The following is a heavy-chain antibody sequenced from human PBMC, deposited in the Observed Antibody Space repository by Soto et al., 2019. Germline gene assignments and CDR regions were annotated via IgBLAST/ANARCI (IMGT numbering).Heavy chain of an antibody. Sequence: QITLKESGPAVVKPTQTLTLTCSFSGFSLSTSEAAVGWIRQPPGKALEWLALIYWDGDQRYSPSVGSRLTISKDASENHVFLTVTDLGPEDTGTYFCAYRPGPASFGSWTYVIHWGQGTLVSVSS. D-gene: IGHD3-10*01. CDR3: AYRPGPASFGSWTYVIH. CDR2: IYWDGDQ. CDR1: GFSLSTSEAA. V-gene: IGHV2-5*02. J-gene: IGHJ4*02.